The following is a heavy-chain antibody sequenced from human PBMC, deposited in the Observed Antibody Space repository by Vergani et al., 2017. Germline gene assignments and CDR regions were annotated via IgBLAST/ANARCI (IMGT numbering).Heavy chain of an antibody. D-gene: IGHD4-11*01. CDR1: GFSFRGHG. J-gene: IGHJ4*02. CDR3: AKDLSYSTALPHFDS. Sequence: QVQLVESGGNVVQSGTSLRLSCAASGFSFRGHGMHWVRQAPGKGLEWVAMISYDGDRRDYGDFAKGRFTISRDSSKTVYLQMNSLRVEDTAMYFCAKDLSYSTALPHFDSRGQGTLVTVSS. V-gene: IGHV3-30*18. CDR2: ISYDGDRR.